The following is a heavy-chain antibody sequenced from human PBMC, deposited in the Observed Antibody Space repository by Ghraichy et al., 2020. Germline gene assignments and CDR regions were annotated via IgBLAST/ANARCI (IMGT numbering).Heavy chain of an antibody. CDR3: ARVDYGGQATLFDY. V-gene: IGHV4-38-2*02. CDR1: GYSISSGYY. D-gene: IGHD4-23*01. Sequence: SETLSLTCTVSGYSISSGYYWGWIRQPPGKGLECIGSIYHSGSTYYNPSLKSRVTISVDTSKNQFSLKLSSVTAADTAVYYCARVDYGGQATLFDYWGQGTLVTVSS. CDR2: IYHSGST. J-gene: IGHJ4*02.